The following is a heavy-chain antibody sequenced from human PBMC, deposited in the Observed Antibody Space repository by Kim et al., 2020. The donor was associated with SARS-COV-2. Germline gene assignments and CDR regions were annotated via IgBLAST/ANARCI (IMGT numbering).Heavy chain of an antibody. D-gene: IGHD5-12*01. CDR3: ARPRSYSGYPNWYLDL. J-gene: IGHJ2*01. CDR1: GGSISSSSYY. Sequence: SETLSLTCTVSGGSISSSSYYWGWIRQPPGKGLEWIGSIYYSGSTYYNPSIKSRVTISVDTSKNQFSLKLSSVTAADRAVYYCARPRSYSGYPNWYLDLWGRGTLVTVSS. CDR2: IYYSGST. V-gene: IGHV4-39*01.